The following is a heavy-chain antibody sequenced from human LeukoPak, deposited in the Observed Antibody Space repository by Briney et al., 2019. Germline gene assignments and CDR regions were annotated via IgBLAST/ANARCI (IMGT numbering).Heavy chain of an antibody. D-gene: IGHD3-22*01. CDR3: VKGAESFCDSRSDY. CDR2: ISGNGGNT. J-gene: IGHJ4*02. CDR1: GFTFSSYA. V-gene: IGHV3-64D*09. Sequence: GGSLRLSCSASGFTFSSYAMHWVRQAPGKGLEYVSAISGNGGNTYYADSVKGRFNISRDNSKNTVYLQMSSLRREDTAVYYCVKGAESFCDSRSDYWGQGTLVTVSS.